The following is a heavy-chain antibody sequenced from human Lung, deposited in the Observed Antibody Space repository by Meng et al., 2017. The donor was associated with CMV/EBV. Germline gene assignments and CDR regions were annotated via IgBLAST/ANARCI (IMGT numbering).Heavy chain of an antibody. V-gene: IGHV1-18*01. D-gene: IGHD1-26*01. CDR2: INAYNGDT. CDR3: ARVEVGITSGDY. J-gene: IGHJ4*02. CDR1: GYTFTNYG. Sequence: QAQLVQAGGEVKKPGASVKASGKASGYTFTNYGITWVRQAPGQGLEWMGWINAYNGDTNYAQTLQGRVTMTTDTSTSTAYMELRSLRSDDTAVYYCARVEVGITSGDYWGQGTLVTVSS.